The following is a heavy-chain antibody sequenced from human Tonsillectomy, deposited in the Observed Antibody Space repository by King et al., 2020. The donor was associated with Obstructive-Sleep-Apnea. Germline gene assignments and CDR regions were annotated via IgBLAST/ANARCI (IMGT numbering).Heavy chain of an antibody. CDR1: GYSMRTGYY. V-gene: IGHV4-38-2*01. CDR3: AGELRVLDVLSISPDYNWFDA. CDR2: IFHSGTS. J-gene: IGHJ5*01. D-gene: IGHD3-3*01. Sequence: LQLQESGPGLVKPSETLSLTCAVSGYSMRTGYYWGWIRQPPGKGLEWIGNIFHSGTSYYNPSLKRRVTISVDTSKNQFSLKLSSVTAADTAVYYCAGELRVLDVLSISPDYNWFDAWGHGTLVNVSP.